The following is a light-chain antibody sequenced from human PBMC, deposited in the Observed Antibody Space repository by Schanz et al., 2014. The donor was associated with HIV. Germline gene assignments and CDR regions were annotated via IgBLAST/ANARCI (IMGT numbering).Light chain of an antibody. CDR1: SSDVGGHNL. J-gene: IGLJ3*02. CDR3: SSYTSSSTRPWV. V-gene: IGLV2-14*02. CDR2: EVT. Sequence: QSALTQPASVSGSPGQSITISCTGTSSDVGGHNLVSWYQQHPDKVPQLLIFEVTKRPSGVSYRFSGSKSGNTASLTSSGLQAEDEADYYCSSYTSSSTRPWVFGGGTKLPVL.